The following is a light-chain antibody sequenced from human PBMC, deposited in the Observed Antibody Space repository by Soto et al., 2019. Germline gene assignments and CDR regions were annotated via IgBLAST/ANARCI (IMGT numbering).Light chain of an antibody. CDR2: AAS. J-gene: IGKJ1*01. CDR3: QQYNSYSPIT. V-gene: IGKV1-5*01. Sequence: DIQMTQSPSTLSASVGDRVTVTCRASQSISSWLAWYQQKPGKAPKLLIYAASTLQSGVPSRFSGSGSGTEFTLTISSLQPDDFATYYCQQYNSYSPITFGQGTKVDI. CDR1: QSISSW.